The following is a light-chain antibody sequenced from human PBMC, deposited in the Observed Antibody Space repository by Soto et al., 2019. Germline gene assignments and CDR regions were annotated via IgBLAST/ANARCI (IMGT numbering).Light chain of an antibody. V-gene: IGKV1-6*01. J-gene: IGKJ1*01. CDR3: LQDYSYPRT. CDR2: ATS. CDR1: QDIRTE. Sequence: AIPMTQSPSSLSASVGDRVTITCRASQDIRTELGWYQQKPGNAPKLLIYATSILQSGVPSRFSGIGSGTDFTLTISSLQPVDFATYYCLQDYSYPRTFGQGTKVEIK.